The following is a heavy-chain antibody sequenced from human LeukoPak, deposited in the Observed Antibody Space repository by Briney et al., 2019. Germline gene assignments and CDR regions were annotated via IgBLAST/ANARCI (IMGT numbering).Heavy chain of an antibody. D-gene: IGHD3-3*01. V-gene: IGHV3-74*01. CDR1: GFTFSSYT. J-gene: IGHJ4*02. CDR3: AREYDFWSGYPSHFDY. Sequence: GGCLRLSCAASGFTFSSYTMHWVRQVPGKGLVWVSRSNNDGTNTNYAGSVKGRFTISRDNAKNTLYLQMNSLRAEDTAVYYCAREYDFWSGYPSHFDYWGQGTLVTVSS. CDR2: SNNDGTNT.